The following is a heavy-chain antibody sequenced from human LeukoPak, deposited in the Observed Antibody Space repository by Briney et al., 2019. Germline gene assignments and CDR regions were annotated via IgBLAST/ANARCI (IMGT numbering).Heavy chain of an antibody. CDR3: AREAVMPVAPVGIGTSDRPLYEYYALDV. V-gene: IGHV3-30*14. CDR2: ISYDGSNK. J-gene: IGHJ6*02. CDR1: GFTFSSYA. Sequence: GGSLRLSCAASGFTFSSYAMHWVRQAPGKGLEWVAVISYDGSNKYYADSVKGRFTISRDNSKNTFYLQMNSLRAEDTAVYYCAREAVMPVAPVGIGTSDRPLYEYYALDVWGQGTTVTV. D-gene: IGHD1-1*01.